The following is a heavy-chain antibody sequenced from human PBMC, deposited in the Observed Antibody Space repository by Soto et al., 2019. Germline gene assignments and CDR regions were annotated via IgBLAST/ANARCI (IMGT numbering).Heavy chain of an antibody. CDR1: GFTFSNYG. CDR3: ASFGTPSASRARFDY. CDR2: ISGSGGST. Sequence: PGGSLRLSCAASGFTFSNYGMNWVRQDPGKGLEWVSVISGSGGSTYFADSVKGRFTISRDTSTNTLYLQMNSLRVEDTAVYYCASFGTPSASRARFDYWGQGTLVTVSS. J-gene: IGHJ4*02. V-gene: IGHV3-23*01. D-gene: IGHD2-2*01.